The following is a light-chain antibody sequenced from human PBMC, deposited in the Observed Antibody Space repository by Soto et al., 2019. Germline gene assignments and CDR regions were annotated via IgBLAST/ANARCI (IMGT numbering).Light chain of an antibody. CDR1: QGISSA. V-gene: IGKV1-13*02. Sequence: AIQLTQSPSSLSASVGDRVTITCRASQGISSALAWYQHKPGRAPRLLIYDASSLQSGVSSRFSGSGSGTDFTLTISSLQPEDFETYYCQQFQIYALTFGGGTKLEIK. J-gene: IGKJ4*01. CDR3: QQFQIYALT. CDR2: DAS.